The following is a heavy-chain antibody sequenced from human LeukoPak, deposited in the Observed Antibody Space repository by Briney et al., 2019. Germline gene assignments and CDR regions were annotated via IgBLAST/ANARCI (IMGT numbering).Heavy chain of an antibody. CDR2: IIPIFGTA. D-gene: IGHD6-19*01. J-gene: IGHJ4*02. Sequence: SVKVSCKASGYTFTSYGISWVRQAPGQGLEWMGGIIPIFGTANYAQKFQGRVTITADKSTSTAYMELSSLRSEDTAVYYCARLDVTSGPPCWGQGTLVTVSS. V-gene: IGHV1-69*06. CDR1: GYTFTSYG. CDR3: ARLDVTSGPPC.